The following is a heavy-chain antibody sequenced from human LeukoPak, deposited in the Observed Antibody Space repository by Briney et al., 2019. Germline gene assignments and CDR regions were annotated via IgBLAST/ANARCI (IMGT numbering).Heavy chain of an antibody. CDR1: GFTFSNFA. V-gene: IGHV3-23*01. CDR3: AKSYFDY. Sequence: GGSLRLSCAASGFTFSNFAMSWVRQAPGKGLEWVSAISGSAVTTYYADSVRGRFTISRDNSKNTLYLQMNSLRAEETAVYYCAKSYFDYWGQGTLVTVSS. CDR2: ISGSAVTT. J-gene: IGHJ4*02.